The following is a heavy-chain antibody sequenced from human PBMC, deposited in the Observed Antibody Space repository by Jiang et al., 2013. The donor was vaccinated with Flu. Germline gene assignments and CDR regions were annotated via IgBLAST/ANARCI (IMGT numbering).Heavy chain of an antibody. V-gene: IGHV1-24*01. CDR1: GYTLTELS. J-gene: IGHJ4*02. CDR2: FHPEDGET. Sequence: SGAEVKKPGASVKVSCKISGYTLTELSMHWVRQAPGKGLEWMGGFHPEDGETIYAQKFQGRVTMTEDTSTDTAYMELSSLRSEDTAVYYCVTDRWGAIQLWSYWGQGTLVTVSS. D-gene: IGHD5-18*01. CDR3: VTDRWGAIQLWSY.